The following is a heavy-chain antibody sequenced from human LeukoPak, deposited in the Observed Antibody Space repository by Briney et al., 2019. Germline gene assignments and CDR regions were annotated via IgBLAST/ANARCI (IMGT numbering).Heavy chain of an antibody. Sequence: GGSLRLSCAASGFSFSDYYMTWIRQAPGKGLEYVSYIRSSSSYTNYADSVKGRFTISRDNAKNLLSLQMNSLRAEDTALYYCARGDTSLQRNDALDIWGQGTMVSVSS. CDR3: ARGDTSLQRNDALDI. J-gene: IGHJ3*02. D-gene: IGHD2/OR15-2a*01. CDR1: GFSFSDYY. V-gene: IGHV3-11*06. CDR2: IRSSSSYT.